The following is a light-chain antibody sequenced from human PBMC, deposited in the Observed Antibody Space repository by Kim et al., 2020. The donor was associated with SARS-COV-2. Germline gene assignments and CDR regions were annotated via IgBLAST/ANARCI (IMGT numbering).Light chain of an antibody. V-gene: IGLV1-40*01. CDR3: QSYDTRLNIWV. CDR1: SSNLGAGYD. J-gene: IGLJ3*02. Sequence: QSVLTQPPSVSGAAGQRVTISCTGSSSNLGAGYDVHWYRQLPGTAPKLLIYVNDNRPSGVPDRFSGSKSGTSASLAITGLQAEDEADYYCQSYDTRLNIWVFGGGTKLTVL. CDR2: VND.